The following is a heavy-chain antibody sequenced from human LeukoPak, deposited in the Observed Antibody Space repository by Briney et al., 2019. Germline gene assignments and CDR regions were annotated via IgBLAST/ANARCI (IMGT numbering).Heavy chain of an antibody. D-gene: IGHD6-13*01. J-gene: IGHJ4*02. Sequence: GGSLRLSCVASGFTFSSYWMHWVRQDPRKGLVWVSRINGDGRNINYADSVRGRFTISRDNAKNSLYLQMNSLRAEDTAVYYCAFPLYSSSWYDFDYWGQGTLVTVSS. CDR2: INGDGRNI. CDR3: AFPLYSSSWYDFDY. V-gene: IGHV3-74*01. CDR1: GFTFSSYW.